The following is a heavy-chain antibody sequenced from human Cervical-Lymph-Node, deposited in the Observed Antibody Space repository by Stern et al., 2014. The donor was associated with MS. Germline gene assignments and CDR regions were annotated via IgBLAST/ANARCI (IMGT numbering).Heavy chain of an antibody. CDR2: ILPKTGDT. Sequence: QGQLGQSGAEVKPPGASVKVSCKASGYTFAGYHVQWVRQAPGQGLEWMGWILPKTGDTNYAQKFQGRVSMTGDTSISTAYMELSGLTFDDTATYYCARDRDFSSWGDFDYWGQGTLVTVSP. J-gene: IGHJ4*02. CDR1: GYTFAGYH. D-gene: IGHD6-13*01. CDR3: ARDRDFSSWGDFDY. V-gene: IGHV1-2*02.